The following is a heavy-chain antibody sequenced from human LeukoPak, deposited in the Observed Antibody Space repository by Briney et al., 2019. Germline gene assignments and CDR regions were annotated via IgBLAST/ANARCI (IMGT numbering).Heavy chain of an antibody. CDR2: SRNKVNSYTP. V-gene: IGHV3-72*01. CDR1: GFTFSDHH. D-gene: IGHD2-2*01. J-gene: IGHJ2*01. Sequence: PGQSLRLSCVASGFTFSDHHMDWVRQAPGKGMEWVGRSRNKVNSYTPEYAASVKDRFTISRDDSTTSLYLEMNSLKTADTAVYFCGRVWGSSNWYFDLWGRGTLVTVSS. CDR3: GRVWGSSNWYFDL.